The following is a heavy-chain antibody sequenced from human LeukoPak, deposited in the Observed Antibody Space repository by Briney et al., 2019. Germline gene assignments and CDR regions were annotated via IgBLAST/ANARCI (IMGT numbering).Heavy chain of an antibody. J-gene: IGHJ4*02. V-gene: IGHV1-2*02. CDR2: INPDMGGT. CDR1: GFTFVGHY. CDR3: ARLGGAQGYYYLSGSNHYFDH. Sequence: GASVKVSCKTSGFTFVGHYMHWVRQAPGQGLEWMGWINPDMGGTDYPQKFRGRVTMARDTSSNTLYMELSSLRSDDTAVYYCARLGGAQGYYYLSGSNHYFDHWGQGTLVTVSS. D-gene: IGHD3-10*01.